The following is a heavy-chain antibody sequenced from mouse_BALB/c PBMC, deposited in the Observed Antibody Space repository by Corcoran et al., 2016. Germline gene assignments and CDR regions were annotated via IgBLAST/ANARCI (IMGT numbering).Heavy chain of an antibody. CDR3: ARRGFYYDYDGAWFAY. J-gene: IGHJ3*01. CDR1: GYTFTNYG. D-gene: IGHD2-4*01. V-gene: IGHV9-1*02. CDR2: INTYTGEP. Sequence: QIQLVQSGPELKKPGETVKISCKASGYTFTNYGMNWVKQAPGKGLKWMGWINTYTGEPTYADDFKGRFAFSLETSASTAYLQINNLKNEDMATYFCARRGFYYDYDGAWFAYWGQGTLVTVSA.